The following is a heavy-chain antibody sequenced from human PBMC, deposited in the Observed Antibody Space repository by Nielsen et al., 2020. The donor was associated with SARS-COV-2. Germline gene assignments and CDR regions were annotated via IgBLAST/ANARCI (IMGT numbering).Heavy chain of an antibody. CDR3: ARDLYTVVTPAPLFDY. D-gene: IGHD4-23*01. V-gene: IGHV3-74*01. J-gene: IGHJ4*02. CDR2: INSDGSST. CDR1: GFTFSSYW. Sequence: GESLKISCAASGFTFSSYWMHWVRQAPGKGLVWVSRINSDGSSTSYADSVKGRFTISRDNANNTLYLQMNSLRAEDTAVYYCARDLYTVVTPAPLFDYWGQGTLVTVSS.